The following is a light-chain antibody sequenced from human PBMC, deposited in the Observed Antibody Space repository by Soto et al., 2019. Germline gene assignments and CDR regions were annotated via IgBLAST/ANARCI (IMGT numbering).Light chain of an antibody. CDR3: QQYNNWPPWT. J-gene: IGKJ1*01. V-gene: IGKV3-15*01. CDR1: QSLFSN. Sequence: EIVMTQSPATLSVSPGERATLSCRASQSLFSNLAWYQQKPGQAPRLLIYGASTRATGIPARFSGSGSGTAFTLTISSLQSEDFAVYYCQQYNNWPPWTFGQGNKVEIK. CDR2: GAS.